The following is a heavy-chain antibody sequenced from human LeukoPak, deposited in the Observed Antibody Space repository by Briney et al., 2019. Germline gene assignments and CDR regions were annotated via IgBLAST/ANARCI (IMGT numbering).Heavy chain of an antibody. CDR1: GFTVSSNY. J-gene: IGHJ4*02. V-gene: IGHV3-66*01. CDR2: IYSGGST. D-gene: IGHD2-8*01. CDR3: ARGEACTNGVCYKGTGPFDY. Sequence: GGSLRLSCAASGFTVSSNYMSWVRQAPGKGLEWVSVIYSGGSTYYADSVKGRFTISRDNSKNTLYLQMNSLRAEDTAVYYCARGEACTNGVCYKGTGPFDYWGQGTLVTASS.